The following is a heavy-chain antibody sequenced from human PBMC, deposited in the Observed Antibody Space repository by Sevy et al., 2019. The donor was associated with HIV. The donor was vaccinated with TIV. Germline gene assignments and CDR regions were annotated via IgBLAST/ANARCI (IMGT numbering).Heavy chain of an antibody. D-gene: IGHD2-15*01. CDR3: AREEGVVVAATRPGYYYGVDV. CDR1: GGSISSGGYY. CDR2: IYYSGST. V-gene: IGHV4-31*03. J-gene: IGHJ6*02. Sequence: SETLSLTCTVSGGSISSGGYYWSWIRQHPGKGLEWIGYIYYSGSTYYNPSLKSRVTISVDTSKNQFSMKLSSVTAADTAVYYCAREEGVVVAATRPGYYYGVDVWGQGTTVTVSS.